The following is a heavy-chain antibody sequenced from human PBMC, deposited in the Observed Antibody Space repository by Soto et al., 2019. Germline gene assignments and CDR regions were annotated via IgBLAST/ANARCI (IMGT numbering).Heavy chain of an antibody. Sequence: PGGSLRLSCAASGFTFRSYWMHWVRQAPGKGLVWVSRINRDGSSTSYADSVKGRVTISRDTAKNTLYLQMNSLRAEDTAVYYCAREIVTTREHHLDSWGLGTLVTVSS. CDR2: INRDGSST. D-gene: IGHD3-22*01. J-gene: IGHJ4*02. CDR3: AREIVTTREHHLDS. CDR1: GFTFRSYW. V-gene: IGHV3-74*01.